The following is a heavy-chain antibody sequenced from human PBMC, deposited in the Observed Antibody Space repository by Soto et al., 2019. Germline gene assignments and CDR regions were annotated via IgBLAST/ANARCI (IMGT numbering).Heavy chain of an antibody. CDR2: IYPGDSDT. CDR1: GCSFTSYW. V-gene: IGHV5-51*01. Sequence: GESLKISCKGSGCSFTSYWIGWVRQMPGKGLEWMGIIYPGDSDTRYSPSFQGQVTISADKSISTAYLQWSSLKASDTAMYYCASLRYCSGGSCYSVDYWGQGTLVTVSS. CDR3: ASLRYCSGGSCYSVDY. D-gene: IGHD2-15*01. J-gene: IGHJ4*02.